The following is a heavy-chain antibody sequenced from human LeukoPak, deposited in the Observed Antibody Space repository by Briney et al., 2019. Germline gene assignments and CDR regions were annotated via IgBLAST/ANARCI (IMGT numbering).Heavy chain of an antibody. J-gene: IGHJ3*01. CDR1: GFTFSAFA. CDR2: ISTSGGTT. Sequence: GGSLRLSCAASGFTFSAFAMSWVRQAPGKGLEWVSLISTSGGTTYYADSVKGRFTISRDNSRKTLDLQLNSLRADDTAIYYCAKDILTRRGIVVQVGGAFDVWGPGTLVTVSS. CDR3: AKDILTRRGIVVQVGGAFDV. V-gene: IGHV3-23*01. D-gene: IGHD3-22*01.